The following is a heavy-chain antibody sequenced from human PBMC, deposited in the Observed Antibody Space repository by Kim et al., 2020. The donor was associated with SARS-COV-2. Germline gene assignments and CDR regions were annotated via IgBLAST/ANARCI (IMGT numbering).Heavy chain of an antibody. V-gene: IGHV3-30*04. CDR1: GFTFSSYA. CDR3: ARDRVTMVRGVIIDYYGLDV. J-gene: IGHJ6*02. Sequence: GGSLRLSCAASGFTFSSYAMHWVRQAPGKGLEWVAVISYDGSNKYYADSVKGRFTISRDKSKNTLYLQMNSLRAEDTAVYYCARDRVTMVRGVIIDYYGLDVWGQGTTVTVSS. CDR2: ISYDGSNK. D-gene: IGHD3-10*01.